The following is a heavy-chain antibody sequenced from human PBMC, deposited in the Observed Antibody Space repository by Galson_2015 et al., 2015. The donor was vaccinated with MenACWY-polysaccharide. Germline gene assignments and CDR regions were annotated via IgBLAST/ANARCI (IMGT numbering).Heavy chain of an antibody. Sequence: SVKVSCKASGYTFKRYAINWVRQAPGQGLEWMGWINTNTGNPTYAQGFTGRFVFSLDTSVSTTYLQVSSLKAEDTAVYYCARAGITMPNSRDAFDIWGQGALVTVSS. CDR3: ARAGITMPNSRDAFDI. J-gene: IGHJ3*02. CDR1: GYTFKRYA. CDR2: INTNTGNP. V-gene: IGHV7-4-1*02. D-gene: IGHD3-10*01.